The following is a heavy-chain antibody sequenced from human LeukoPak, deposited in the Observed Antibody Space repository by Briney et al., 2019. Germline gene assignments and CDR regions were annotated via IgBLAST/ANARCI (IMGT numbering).Heavy chain of an antibody. J-gene: IGHJ4*02. D-gene: IGHD3-10*01. V-gene: IGHV1-2*02. CDR2: INPNSGGT. CDR3: ATSSGITMVRGVPWD. Sequence: GASVKVSCKASGYTFTGYYMHWVRQAPGQGLEWMGWINPNSGGTNYAQKFQGRVTVTRDTSISTAYMELSRLRSDDTAVYYCATSSGITMVRGVPWDWGQGTLVTVSS. CDR1: GYTFTGYY.